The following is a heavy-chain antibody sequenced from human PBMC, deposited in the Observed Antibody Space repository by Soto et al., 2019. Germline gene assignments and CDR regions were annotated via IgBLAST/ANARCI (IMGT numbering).Heavy chain of an antibody. CDR3: ACLQLGSYGKWDFDY. J-gene: IGHJ4*02. CDR2: IYYSGST. CDR1: GGSISSGDYY. V-gene: IGHV4-30-4*01. D-gene: IGHD5-18*01. Sequence: QVQLQESGPGLVKPSQTLSLTCTVSGGSISSGDYYWSWIRQPPGKGLEWIGYIYYSGSTYYNPSLKSRVTIXVDXSXNQFSLKLSSVTAADTAVYYCACLQLGSYGKWDFDYWGQGTLVTVSS.